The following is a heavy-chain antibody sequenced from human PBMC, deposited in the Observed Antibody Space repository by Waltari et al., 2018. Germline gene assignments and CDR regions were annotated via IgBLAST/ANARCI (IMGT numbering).Heavy chain of an antibody. CDR3: ARAPGVAAAAYFDY. J-gene: IGHJ4*02. CDR1: GYSIAWGSF. V-gene: IGHV4-38-2*01. D-gene: IGHD6-13*01. Sequence: QVQLQESGPGLVKPSETLSLTCDVSGYSIAWGSFWGWVRQPPGKGLEWIGTIFHAGFTYYTPSLKGRVSMSVDTSKNQFSLNLSSVTAADTAVYYCARAPGVAAAAYFDYWGQGILVTVSS. CDR2: IFHAGFT.